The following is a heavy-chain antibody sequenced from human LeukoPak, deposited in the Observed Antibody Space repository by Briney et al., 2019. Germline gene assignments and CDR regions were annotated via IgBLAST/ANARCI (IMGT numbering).Heavy chain of an antibody. CDR2: ISSSSSTI. J-gene: IGHJ6*03. CDR1: GFTFSSYA. D-gene: IGHD2-15*01. CDR3: ARRSVGWYCSGGSCYHASYYMDV. Sequence: GGSLRLSCAASGFTFSSYAMSWVRQAPGKGLEWVSYISSSSSTIYYADSVKGRFTISRDNAKNSLYLQMNSLRAEDTAVYYCARRSVGWYCSGGSCYHASYYMDVWGKGTTVTVSS. V-gene: IGHV3-48*01.